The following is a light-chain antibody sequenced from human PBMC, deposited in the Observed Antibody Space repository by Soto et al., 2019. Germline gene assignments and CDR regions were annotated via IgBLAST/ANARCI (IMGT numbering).Light chain of an antibody. CDR3: QQYNNWPQT. CDR1: QSVHTF. J-gene: IGKJ1*01. Sequence: EIMLTQSPDTLSLSQGEGASLSCRASQSVHTFLAWYQQKPGQAPRLLIYGASTRATGIPARFSGSGSGTEFTLTISSLQSEDFAVYYCQQYNNWPQTFGQGTKVDI. V-gene: IGKV3-15*01. CDR2: GAS.